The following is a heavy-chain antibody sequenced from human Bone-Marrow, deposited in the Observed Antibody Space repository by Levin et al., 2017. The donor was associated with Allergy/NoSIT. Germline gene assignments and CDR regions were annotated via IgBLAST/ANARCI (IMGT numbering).Heavy chain of an antibody. CDR1: GYSLTESS. D-gene: IGHD1-26*01. J-gene: IGHJ4*02. CDR2: FDRKYSET. CDR3: ATLSGSYYGD. Sequence: ASVKVSCKVSGYSLTESSLHWVRQTPGKGLEWMGRFDRKYSETLSAPTFEGRLTVAEDTSTDTAYMELSSLTSEDTALYYCATLSGSYYGDWGQGTLVSVSS. V-gene: IGHV1-24*01.